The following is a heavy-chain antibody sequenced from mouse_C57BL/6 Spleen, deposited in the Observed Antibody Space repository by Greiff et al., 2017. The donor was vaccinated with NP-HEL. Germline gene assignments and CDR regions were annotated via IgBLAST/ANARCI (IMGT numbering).Heavy chain of an antibody. CDR1: GYTFTDYY. J-gene: IGHJ1*03. D-gene: IGHD1-1*01. CDR2: IYPGSGNT. V-gene: IGHV1-76*01. Sequence: QVQLQQSGAELVRPGASVKLSCNASGYTFTDYYINWVKQRPGQGLEWIARIYPGSGNTYYNEKFKGKATLTAEKSSSTAYMQLSSLTSEDSAVYFCARSNYGSSYWYFDVWGTGTTVTVSS. CDR3: ARSNYGSSYWYFDV.